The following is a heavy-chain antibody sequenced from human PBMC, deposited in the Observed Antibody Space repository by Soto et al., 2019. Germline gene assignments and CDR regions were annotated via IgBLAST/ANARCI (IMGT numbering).Heavy chain of an antibody. V-gene: IGHV1-2*02. CDR3: ARVKVLRFLEWLGYYYYYGMDV. J-gene: IGHJ6*02. CDR2: INPNSGGT. Sequence: GASVKVSCKASGYTFTGYYMHWVRQAPGQGLEWMGWINPNSGGTNYAQKFQGRVTMTRDTSISTAYMELSRLRSDDTAVYYCARVKVLRFLEWLGYYYYYGMDVWGQGTTVTVSS. CDR1: GYTFTGYY. D-gene: IGHD3-3*01.